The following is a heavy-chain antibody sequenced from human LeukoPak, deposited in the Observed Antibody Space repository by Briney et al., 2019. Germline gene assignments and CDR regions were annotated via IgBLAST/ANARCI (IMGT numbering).Heavy chain of an antibody. Sequence: GGSLRLSCAASGFTFSSYWMPWVRQAPGKGLVWVSRIKTDGSSTDYADSVKGRFTISRDNATNTMYLQMNSLRAEDTAVYYCARGVSGTGPDIWGLGTMVTVSS. CDR2: IKTDGSST. CDR1: GFTFSSYW. CDR3: ARGVSGTGPDI. V-gene: IGHV3-74*01. J-gene: IGHJ3*02. D-gene: IGHD5/OR15-5a*01.